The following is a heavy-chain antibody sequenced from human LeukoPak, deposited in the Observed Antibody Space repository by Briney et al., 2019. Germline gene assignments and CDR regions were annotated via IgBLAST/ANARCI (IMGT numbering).Heavy chain of an antibody. CDR3: AKPNTAMVYYYYYYYMDV. J-gene: IGHJ6*03. Sequence: PGGSLRLSCAASGFSFSSYAMSWVRQAPGKGLEWVSAISGSGGSTYYADSVKSRFTISRDNSKNTLYLQMNSLRAEDTAVYYCAKPNTAMVYYYYYYYMDVWGKGTTVTVSS. D-gene: IGHD5-18*01. CDR1: GFSFSSYA. CDR2: ISGSGGST. V-gene: IGHV3-23*01.